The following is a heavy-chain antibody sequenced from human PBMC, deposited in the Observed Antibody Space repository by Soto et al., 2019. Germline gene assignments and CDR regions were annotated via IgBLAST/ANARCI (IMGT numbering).Heavy chain of an antibody. V-gene: IGHV4-4*02. Sequence: QVQLQESGPGLVKPSGTLSLTCAVSGGSISSSNWWSWVRQPPGKGLEWIGEIYHSGSTNYNPSLKRRVTTSVDKSKNQFSLKLSSVTAADTAVYYCARVVGGYSYGMDVWGQGTTVTVSS. J-gene: IGHJ6*02. D-gene: IGHD2-2*01. CDR3: ARVVGGYSYGMDV. CDR1: GGSISSSNW. CDR2: IYHSGST.